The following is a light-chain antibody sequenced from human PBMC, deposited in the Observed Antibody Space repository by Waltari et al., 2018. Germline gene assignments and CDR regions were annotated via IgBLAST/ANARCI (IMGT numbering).Light chain of an antibody. CDR3: QQTYTTPPT. CDR1: HSINTY. J-gene: IGKJ2*01. CDR2: IAS. V-gene: IGKV1-39*01. Sequence: DIQMTQSPSSLSASVGDRVTITCRASHSINTYLNWYQQKPGRAPKVLIYIASNLQTGVPSRFSGSGSGTVFTLTISSLQPEDFATYYCQQTYTTPPTFGQGTKLEIK.